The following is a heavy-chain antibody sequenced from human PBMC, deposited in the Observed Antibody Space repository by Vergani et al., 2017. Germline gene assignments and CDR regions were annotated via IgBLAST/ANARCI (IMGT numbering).Heavy chain of an antibody. Sequence: EVQLLESGGGLVQPGGSLRLSCAASGFTVSSNYMSWVRQAPGKGLEWVSVIYSGGSTYYADSVKGRFTISRDNSKNTLYLQMNSLRAEDTAVYYCAIPFRELSEEAFEMWGQGTMVTVSS. V-gene: IGHV3-53*01. CDR1: GFTVSSNY. CDR3: AIPFRELSEEAFEM. CDR2: IYSGGST. D-gene: IGHD3-16*02. J-gene: IGHJ3*02.